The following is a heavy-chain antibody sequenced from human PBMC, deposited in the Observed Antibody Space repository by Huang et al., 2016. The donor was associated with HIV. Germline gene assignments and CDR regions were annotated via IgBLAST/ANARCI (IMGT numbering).Heavy chain of an antibody. D-gene: IGHD4-17*01. CDR1: GGSISSSSYY. V-gene: IGHV4-39*01. J-gene: IGHJ6*03. CDR2: IYYSGNG. Sequence: QLQLQESGPGLVKPSETLSLTCTVSGGSISSSSYYWGWIRQSPGKGLEWIGSIYYSGNGYYNPSLKSRVTMSVDRSSNQFSLKMHSVTAADTAVYYCASRTTVTTTSNYHYFYMDVWGKGTTFIVSS. CDR3: ASRTTVTTTSNYHYFYMDV.